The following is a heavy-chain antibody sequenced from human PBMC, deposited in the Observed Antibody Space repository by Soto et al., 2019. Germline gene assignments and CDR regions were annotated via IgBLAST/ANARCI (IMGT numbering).Heavy chain of an antibody. Sequence: GSLRLSCAASGFTFSSYGMHWVRQAPGKGLEWVAVISYDGSNKYYADSVKGRFTISRDNSKNTLYLQMNSLRAEDTAVYYCANIGGFDYWGQGTLVTVSS. CDR2: ISYDGSNK. V-gene: IGHV3-30*18. D-gene: IGHD3-10*01. CDR3: ANIGGFDY. J-gene: IGHJ4*02. CDR1: GFTFSSYG.